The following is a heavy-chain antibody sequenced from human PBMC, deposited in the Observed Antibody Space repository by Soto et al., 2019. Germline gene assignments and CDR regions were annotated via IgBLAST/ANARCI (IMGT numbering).Heavy chain of an antibody. Sequence: SETLSLTCTVSGGSISSGGYYWSWIRQHPGRGLEWIGYIYYNGNTYYNPSLKSRVTVSVDTSKNQFSLNVRSVTAADTAVYYCARCSLVVIPVPGFDPWGQGTLVTVSS. CDR2: IYYNGNT. D-gene: IGHD2-15*01. V-gene: IGHV4-31*03. CDR3: ARCSLVVIPVPGFDP. CDR1: GGSISSGGYY. J-gene: IGHJ5*02.